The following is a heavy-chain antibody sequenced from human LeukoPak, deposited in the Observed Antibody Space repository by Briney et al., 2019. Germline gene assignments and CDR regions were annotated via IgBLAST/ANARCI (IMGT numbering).Heavy chain of an antibody. CDR1: GFTFSSHG. CDR3: ASGYSSGWYESEFDP. J-gene: IGHJ5*02. V-gene: IGHV3-21*01. CDR2: ISSSSSYI. D-gene: IGHD6-19*01. Sequence: PGGTLRLSCGASGFTFSSHGMNWVRQAPGKGLEWVSSISSSSSYIYYADSVKGRFTISRDNAKNSLYLQMNSLRAEDTAVYYCASGYSSGWYESEFDPWGQGTLVTVSS.